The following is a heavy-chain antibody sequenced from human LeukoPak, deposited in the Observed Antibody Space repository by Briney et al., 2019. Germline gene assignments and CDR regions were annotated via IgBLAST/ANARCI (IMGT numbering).Heavy chain of an antibody. Sequence: PGGSLRLSCAASGFTFSSYTMNWVRQALGQGLEWVSTISDPHSGSQTHYADSVKGRFTISRDDSQNTVYLQMDSLRAEDTAVYYCATTRTVLSTPYDAFDIWGQGTMVTVSS. V-gene: IGHV3-23*01. D-gene: IGHD2-8*01. CDR1: GFTFSSYT. J-gene: IGHJ3*02. CDR2: ISDPHSGSQT. CDR3: ATTRTVLSTPYDAFDI.